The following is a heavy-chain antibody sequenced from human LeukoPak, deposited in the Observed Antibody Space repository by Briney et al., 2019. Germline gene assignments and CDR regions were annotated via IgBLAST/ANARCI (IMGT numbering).Heavy chain of an antibody. J-gene: IGHJ3*02. CDR3: TRGLVVLSATSWAFDI. V-gene: IGHV1-8*01. Sequence: GASVKVSCKASGYTFTSYDINWVRQATGQGLEWMGWMSPNSGNTGYAQKFQARVSMTRNTSISTAYMELSSLRSEDTAVYYCTRGLVVLSATSWAFDIWGHGTMVTVSS. D-gene: IGHD2-15*01. CDR1: GYTFTSYD. CDR2: MSPNSGNT.